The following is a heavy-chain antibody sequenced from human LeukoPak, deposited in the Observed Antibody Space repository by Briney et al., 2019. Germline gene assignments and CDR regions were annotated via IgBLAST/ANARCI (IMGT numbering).Heavy chain of an antibody. CDR2: ISYDGSNK. CDR3: ARDPSSGWYYFDY. J-gene: IGHJ4*02. CDR1: GFTFSSYA. V-gene: IGHV3-30-3*01. Sequence: AGRSLRLSCAASGFTFSSYAMHWVRQAPGKGLEWVAVISYDGSNKYYADSVKGRFTISRDNSKNTLYLQMNSLRAEDTAVYYCARDPSSGWYYFDYWGQGTLVTVSS. D-gene: IGHD6-19*01.